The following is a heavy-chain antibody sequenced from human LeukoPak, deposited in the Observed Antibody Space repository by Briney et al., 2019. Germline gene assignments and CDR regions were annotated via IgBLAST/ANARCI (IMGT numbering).Heavy chain of an antibody. CDR1: GGSITSSSYY. V-gene: IGHV4-39*01. J-gene: IGHJ5*02. D-gene: IGHD3-10*01. Sequence: PSETLSLTCSVSGGSITSSSYYWGWIRQSPEKGLECIVSIHYTGRTDYNPSLKSRVTISVDTSENQVSLKVRSVTAAATAVYYCARIKEVRRGGPNWFDPWGQGTLVTVSS. CDR2: IHYTGRT. CDR3: ARIKEVRRGGPNWFDP.